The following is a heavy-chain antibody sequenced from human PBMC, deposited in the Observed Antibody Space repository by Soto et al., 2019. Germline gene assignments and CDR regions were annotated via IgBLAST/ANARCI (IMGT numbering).Heavy chain of an antibody. Sequence: PSDTLSLTCTVSGGSISSYYWSWIRQPPGKGLEWIGYIYYSGSTYYNPSLKSRVTISVDRSKNQFSLKLSSVTAADTAVYYCARVPDRWGQGTLVTVSS. J-gene: IGHJ5*02. CDR1: GGSISSYY. CDR2: IYYSGST. V-gene: IGHV4-59*12. D-gene: IGHD2-2*01. CDR3: ARVPDR.